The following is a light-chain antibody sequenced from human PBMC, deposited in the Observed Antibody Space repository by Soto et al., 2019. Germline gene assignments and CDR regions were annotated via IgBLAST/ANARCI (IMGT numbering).Light chain of an antibody. V-gene: IGLV2-8*01. Sequence: QSVLTQPPSASGSPGQSVTISCTGTNSDVGGYKYVSWYQQHPGKAPKLMIYEVSKRPSGVPDRFSGSKSGNTASLTVSGLQAEDEANYYCSSYAGSKNLLFGGGTQLTVL. J-gene: IGLJ2*01. CDR2: EVS. CDR1: NSDVGGYKY. CDR3: SSYAGSKNLL.